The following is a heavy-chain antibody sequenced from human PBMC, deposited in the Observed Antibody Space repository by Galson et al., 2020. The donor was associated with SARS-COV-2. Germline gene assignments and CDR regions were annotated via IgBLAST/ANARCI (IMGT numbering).Heavy chain of an antibody. CDR1: GFPFSAYA. J-gene: IGHJ6*02. CDR3: AKPHYFTSGMYRHLDYFYGLAV. D-gene: IGHD3-10*01. Sequence: GESLKISCAASGFPFSAYAMTWVRQAPGKGLQWVSAISGSRDNTYYADSVKGRFTISRDNSKNTLYLQMNTLRADDTAVYYCAKPHYFTSGMYRHLDYFYGLAVWGPGTTVTVSS. CDR2: ISGSRDNT. V-gene: IGHV3-23*01.